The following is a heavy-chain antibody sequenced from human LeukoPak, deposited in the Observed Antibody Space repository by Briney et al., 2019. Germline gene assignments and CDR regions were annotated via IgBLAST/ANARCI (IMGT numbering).Heavy chain of an antibody. Sequence: PGGSLRLSCVTSGFTFSIYALSWVRQAPGKGLEWVSRIDSDGSSTTYADSVKGRFTISRDNAKNTVFLQMSSLTVEDTAVYYCARTISYFDYWGRGTLVTVSS. J-gene: IGHJ4*02. V-gene: IGHV3-74*01. CDR2: IDSDGSST. CDR3: ARTISYFDY. D-gene: IGHD5-24*01. CDR1: GFTFSIYA.